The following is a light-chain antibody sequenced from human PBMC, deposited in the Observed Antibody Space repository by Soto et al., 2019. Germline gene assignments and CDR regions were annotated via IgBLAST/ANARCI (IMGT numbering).Light chain of an antibody. CDR2: GKS. CDR1: SSNIGAGYD. Sequence: QLVLTQPPSVSGAPGQRVTISCTGSSSNIGAGYDVHWYQQLPGTAPKVLIYGKSNRPSGVPDRFSGSKSGTSASLAITGLQAEDEADYYCQSYDSSLSVVFGGGTKLTVL. J-gene: IGLJ2*01. V-gene: IGLV1-40*01. CDR3: QSYDSSLSVV.